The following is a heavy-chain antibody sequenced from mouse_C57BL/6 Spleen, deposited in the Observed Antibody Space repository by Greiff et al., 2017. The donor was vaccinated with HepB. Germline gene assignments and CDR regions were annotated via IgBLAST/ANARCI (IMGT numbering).Heavy chain of an antibody. V-gene: IGHV1-22*01. Sequence: VQLKESGPELVKPGASVKMSCKASGYTFTDYNMHWVKQSHGKSLEWIGYINPNNGGTSYNQKFKGKATLTVNKSSSTAYMELRSLTSEDSAVYYCARLRRRLTWFAYWGQGTLVTVSA. CDR2: INPNNGGT. CDR1: GYTFTDYN. D-gene: IGHD1-2*01. CDR3: ARLRRRLTWFAY. J-gene: IGHJ3*01.